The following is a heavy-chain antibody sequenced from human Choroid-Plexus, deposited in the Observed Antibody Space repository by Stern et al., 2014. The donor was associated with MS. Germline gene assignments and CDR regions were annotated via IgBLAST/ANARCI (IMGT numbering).Heavy chain of an antibody. D-gene: IGHD2/OR15-2a*01. J-gene: IGHJ5*02. CDR2: VSYDGSNK. CDR1: GFPFGSCA. Sequence: VQLVESGGGVVQPGRPLRLSCVASGFPFGSCAMHWVRQAPGQGLEWVAGVSYDGSNKYYADSVKGRFTISRDNSQNTLYMQMSSLRPEDTAVYYCAKDRQYLTYFFDHWGQGSLVTVSS. CDR3: AKDRQYLTYFFDH. V-gene: IGHV3-30*18.